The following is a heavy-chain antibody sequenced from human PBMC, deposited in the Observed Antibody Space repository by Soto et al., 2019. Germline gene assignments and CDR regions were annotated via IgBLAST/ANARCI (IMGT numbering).Heavy chain of an antibody. CDR2: ISSSSSYI. V-gene: IGHV3-21*01. CDR3: ARDSPNTMFGVVIMEGADYYYYGMDV. CDR1: GFTFSSYS. J-gene: IGHJ6*02. D-gene: IGHD3-3*01. Sequence: EVQLVESGGGLVKPGGSLRLSCAASGFTFSSYSMNWVRQAPGKGLEWVSSISSSSSYIYYADSVKGRFTISRDNAKNSLYLQMNSLRAEDTAVYYCARDSPNTMFGVVIMEGADYYYYGMDVWGQGTTVTVSS.